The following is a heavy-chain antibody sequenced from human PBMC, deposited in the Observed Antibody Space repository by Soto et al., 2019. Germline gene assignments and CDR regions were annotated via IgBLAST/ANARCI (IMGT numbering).Heavy chain of an antibody. Sequence: QVQLIQSGAEVKKPGASVKVSCKAYGYTFNNYYIHWVRQAAGQGLEWMGRIIPSDSSTHYAQRFQGRVTMTRDTSTSTVYMELSRLISEDTAFYYCARGGPELATIGSFDYWGQGSLVNVSS. D-gene: IGHD5-12*01. V-gene: IGHV1-46*02. CDR1: GYTFNNYY. CDR2: IIPSDSST. CDR3: ARGGPELATIGSFDY. J-gene: IGHJ4*02.